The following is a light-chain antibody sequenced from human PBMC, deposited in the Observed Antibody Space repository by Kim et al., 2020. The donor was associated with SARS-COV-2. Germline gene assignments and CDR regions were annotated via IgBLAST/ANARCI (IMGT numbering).Light chain of an antibody. J-gene: IGLJ3*02. V-gene: IGLV3-1*01. CDR2: YDS. CDR1: KLGDKY. CDR3: QVWDSSSDHGV. Sequence: SYELTQPPSVSVSPGQTASITCSGDKLGDKYACWYQQKPGQAPVLVIYYDSDRPSGIPERFSGSNSGNTATLTISRVEAGDEADYYCQVWDSSSDHGVFGGGTQLTVL.